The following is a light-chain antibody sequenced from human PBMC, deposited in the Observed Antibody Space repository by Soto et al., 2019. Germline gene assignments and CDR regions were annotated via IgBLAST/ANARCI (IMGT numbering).Light chain of an antibody. J-gene: IGKJ4*01. V-gene: IGKV3-20*01. CDR2: DAS. Sequence: EIVLTQSPGTLSLSPGERATLSCRASQTVTSSSLAWYQQKPGQAPRLLIYDASSRATGIPDRFSGSGSGTDFNLTISRLDPEDFAAYYCQQYGSSPLTFGGGTKVEIK. CDR1: QTVTSSS. CDR3: QQYGSSPLT.